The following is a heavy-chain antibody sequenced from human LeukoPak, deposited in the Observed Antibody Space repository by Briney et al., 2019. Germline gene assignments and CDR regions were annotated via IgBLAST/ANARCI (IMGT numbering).Heavy chain of an antibody. CDR2: IYYSGST. D-gene: IGHD6-13*01. V-gene: IGHV4-31*03. CDR3: ARGRIAAAPLDY. CDR1: GGSISSGGYY. Sequence: SQTLSLTCTVSGGSISSGGYYWSWIRQHSGKGLEWIGYIYYSGSTYYNPSLKSRVTISVDTSKNQFSLKLSSVTAADTAVYYCARGRIAAAPLDYWGQGTLVTVSS. J-gene: IGHJ4*02.